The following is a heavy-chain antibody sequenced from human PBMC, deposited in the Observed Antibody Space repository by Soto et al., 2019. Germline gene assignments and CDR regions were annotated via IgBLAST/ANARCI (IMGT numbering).Heavy chain of an antibody. CDR2: IIPVFRTT. CDR3: ARSSTYRLIQTPAGSQYYYPMDV. V-gene: IGHV1-69*01. CDR1: GGNFSSYA. D-gene: IGHD1-26*01. Sequence: QVQLVQSGAEVKKPGSSVKVSCKASGGNFSSYAISWLRQAPGQGLEWMGGIIPVFRTTNYEQKLQGRVTITADGSTSTAYMELSSLTSADTAVYYCARSSTYRLIQTPAGSQYYYPMDVWGQGTTVTVSS. J-gene: IGHJ6*02.